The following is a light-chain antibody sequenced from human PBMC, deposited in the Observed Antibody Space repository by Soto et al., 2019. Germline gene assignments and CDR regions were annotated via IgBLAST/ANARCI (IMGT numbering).Light chain of an antibody. Sequence: EIVLTQSPATLSLSPGDRATLSCRASQSVTSSLAWFQQKPGQAPRLLIYDVSRRATAIPARFSGSGSGTDFTLTISSLEPEDFAVYYCQQRSNWPPITFGQGTRLEIK. J-gene: IGKJ5*01. V-gene: IGKV3-11*01. CDR3: QQRSNWPPIT. CDR2: DVS. CDR1: QSVTSS.